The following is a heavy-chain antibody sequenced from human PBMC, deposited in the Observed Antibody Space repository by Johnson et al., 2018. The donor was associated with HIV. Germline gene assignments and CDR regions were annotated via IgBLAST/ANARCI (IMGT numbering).Heavy chain of an antibody. D-gene: IGHD1-1*01. CDR3: ARDLAGTERGNAFDI. J-gene: IGHJ3*02. V-gene: IGHV3-30*01. CDR2: ISYDGSNK. CDR1: GFSLRTYA. Sequence: VQLVESGGGVVQPGRSVRLSCAASGFSLRTYAMHWVRQPPGKGLDWVAVISYDGSNKYYADSVKGRFTISRDNSKNTLYLQMNSLRAEDTAVYYCARDLAGTERGNAFDIWGQGTMVTVSS.